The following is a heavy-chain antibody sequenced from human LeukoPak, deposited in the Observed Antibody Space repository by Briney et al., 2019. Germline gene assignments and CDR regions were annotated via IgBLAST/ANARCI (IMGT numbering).Heavy chain of an antibody. J-gene: IGHJ4*02. V-gene: IGHV1-2*02. D-gene: IGHD5-18*01. CDR1: GYTLTELS. Sequence: ASLKVSCKVSGYTLTELSMHWVRQAPGQGLEWMGWINPNSGGTNYAQKFQGRVTMTRDTSISTAYMELSRLRSDDTAVYYCARVVEGTSMIDYWGQGTLVTVAS. CDR3: ARVVEGTSMIDY. CDR2: INPNSGGT.